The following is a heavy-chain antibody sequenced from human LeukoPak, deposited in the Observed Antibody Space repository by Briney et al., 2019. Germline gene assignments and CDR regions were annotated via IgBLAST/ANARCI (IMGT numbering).Heavy chain of an antibody. CDR1: GGSISSYY. CDR2: IYYSGST. V-gene: IGHV4-59*01. CDR3: AREPGSLRYFDWLLSSPVKRSREYGMDV. Sequence: SETLSLTCTVSGGSISSYYWSWIRQPPGKGLEWIGYIYYSGSTNYNPSLKSRVTISVDTSKNQFSLKLSSVTAADTAVYYCAREPGSLRYFDWLLSSPVKRSREYGMDVWGQGTTVTVSS. J-gene: IGHJ6*02. D-gene: IGHD3-9*01.